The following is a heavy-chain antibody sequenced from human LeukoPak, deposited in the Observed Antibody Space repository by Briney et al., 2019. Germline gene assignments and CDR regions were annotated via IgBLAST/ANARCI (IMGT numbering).Heavy chain of an antibody. V-gene: IGHV4-39*07. Sequence: SETLSLTCTVSGGSISSSGYYWGWIRQPPGKGLEWIGSFYYSGITYYNPSLKSRVAISVDTSKNQFSLKLSSLTAADTAVYYCASQAYSTTWAADVTVFDYWGRGALVTVSS. J-gene: IGHJ4*02. CDR3: ASQAYSTTWAADVTVFDY. CDR1: GGSISSSGYY. D-gene: IGHD6-13*01. CDR2: FYYSGIT.